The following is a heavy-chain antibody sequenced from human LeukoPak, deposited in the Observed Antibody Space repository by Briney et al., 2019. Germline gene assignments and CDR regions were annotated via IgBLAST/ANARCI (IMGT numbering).Heavy chain of an antibody. Sequence: ASVKVSCMASGYTFTGYYMHWVRQAPGQWLEWMGWINPNSGATNYAQKFQGRVTMTRDTSITTAYVELSRLRSDDTAVYYCARDQVVVNATDFFDYWGQGTLVTVSS. CDR1: GYTFTGYY. V-gene: IGHV1-2*02. CDR2: INPNSGAT. CDR3: ARDQVVVNATDFFDY. D-gene: IGHD2-21*01. J-gene: IGHJ4*02.